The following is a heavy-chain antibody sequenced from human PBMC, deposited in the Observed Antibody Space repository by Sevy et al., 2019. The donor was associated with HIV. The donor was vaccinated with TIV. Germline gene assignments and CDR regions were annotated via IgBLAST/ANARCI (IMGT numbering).Heavy chain of an antibody. V-gene: IGHV4-59*01. Sequence: SDTLSLTCTVSGGSISNYYWSWIRQPPGKGLEWIGYIYYSGSTNYNPSLKSRVTMSIDMSKNQFSLNLSSVTAAETAVYYCARGGGYYISGSLWGQGTLVTVSS. J-gene: IGHJ4*02. CDR3: ARGGGYYISGSL. CDR1: GGSISNYY. CDR2: IYYSGST. D-gene: IGHD3-10*01.